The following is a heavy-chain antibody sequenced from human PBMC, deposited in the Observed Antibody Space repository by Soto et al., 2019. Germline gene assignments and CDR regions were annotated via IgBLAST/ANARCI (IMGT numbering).Heavy chain of an antibody. Sequence: NPSETLSLTCAVYGGSFSGYYWSWIRQPPGKGLEWIGEINHSGSTNYNPSLKSRVTISVDTSKNQFSLKLSSVTAADTAVYYCARAGVYCSSTSCYARFNYYYYMDVWGKGTTVTVSS. CDR1: GGSFSGYY. D-gene: IGHD2-2*01. CDR3: ARAGVYCSSTSCYARFNYYYYMDV. J-gene: IGHJ6*03. V-gene: IGHV4-34*01. CDR2: INHSGST.